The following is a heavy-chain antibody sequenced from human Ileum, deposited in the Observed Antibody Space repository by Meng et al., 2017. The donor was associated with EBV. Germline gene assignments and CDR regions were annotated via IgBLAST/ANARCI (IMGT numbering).Heavy chain of an antibody. Sequence: QVPLRESGPALVKPSEPLSLICAVSGDSITNHNWWAWVRQPPGKGLEWIGEIPHRGSSAYNPSLKSRVSMSIDKSKNQFSLKLTSVTAADTAVYHCLRGSGGSVWGQGTLVTVSS. CDR2: IPHRGSS. CDR1: GDSITNHNW. CDR3: LRGSGGSV. V-gene: IGHV4-4*02. J-gene: IGHJ1*01. D-gene: IGHD3-10*01.